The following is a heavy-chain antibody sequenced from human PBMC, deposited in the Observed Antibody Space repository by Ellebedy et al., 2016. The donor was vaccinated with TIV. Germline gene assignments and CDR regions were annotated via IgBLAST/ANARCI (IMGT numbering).Heavy chain of an antibody. Sequence: ASVKVSCXVSGHTLSEVPIHWVRQAPGKGLEWMGGFDPEDAETIYAPKFQGRVTVTDDTSSDTTFLELSSLRSDDTAVYYCVTEARTYGSDGSGPYDAFDVWGQGTMVTVSS. CDR2: FDPEDAET. J-gene: IGHJ3*01. D-gene: IGHD2-15*01. CDR3: VTEARTYGSDGSGPYDAFDV. V-gene: IGHV1-24*01. CDR1: GHTLSEVP.